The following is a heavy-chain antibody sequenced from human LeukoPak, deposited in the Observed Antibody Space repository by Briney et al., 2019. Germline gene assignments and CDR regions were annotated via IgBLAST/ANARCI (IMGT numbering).Heavy chain of an antibody. Sequence: SETLSLTCTVSGDSIRSYSWSWIRQPAGRGLEWIGRIYASGSTNYNPSLNSRVTMSVDTSKNQYSLKLTSVTAADTAVYYCARERTSCTNGVCRTPRWFDPWGQGILVTVSS. CDR1: GDSIRSYS. CDR3: ARERTSCTNGVCRTPRWFDP. J-gene: IGHJ5*02. D-gene: IGHD2-8*01. CDR2: IYASGST. V-gene: IGHV4-4*07.